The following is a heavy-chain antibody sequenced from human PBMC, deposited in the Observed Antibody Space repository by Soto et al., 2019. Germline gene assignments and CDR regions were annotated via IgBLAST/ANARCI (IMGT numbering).Heavy chain of an antibody. CDR3: ARGLRKYYVVDV. CDR2: IKFDGSFT. V-gene: IGHV3-74*01. D-gene: IGHD4-17*01. Sequence: EVQLVESGGGLVQPGGSLRLSCVASGFTFSDYWIHWVRQAPGKGLVWVSRIKFDGSFTSHAGSVKGRFTISRDNARNTVHLQMDSLRAEDTGVYYCARGLRKYYVVDVWGQVTTVTVSS. J-gene: IGHJ6*02. CDR1: GFTFSDYW.